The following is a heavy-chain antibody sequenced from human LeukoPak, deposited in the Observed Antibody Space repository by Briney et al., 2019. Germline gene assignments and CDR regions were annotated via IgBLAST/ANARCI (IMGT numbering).Heavy chain of an antibody. D-gene: IGHD2-2*02. CDR3: ARTCSSSSGYMVH. V-gene: IGHV1-18*01. J-gene: IGHJ4*02. CDR1: GYTFDNFG. Sequence: GASVKVSCKASGYTFDNFGITWVRQAPGQGLEWTGWISVYNGNTNYAQNLQGRGTLTTDTSTSTAYMELRSLRSDDTALYYCARTCSSSSGYMVHWGQGTLVTVSS. CDR2: ISVYNGNT.